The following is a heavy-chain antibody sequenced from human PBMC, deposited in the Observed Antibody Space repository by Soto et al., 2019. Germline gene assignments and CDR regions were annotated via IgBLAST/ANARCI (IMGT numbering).Heavy chain of an antibody. CDR3: ARRGSVSYYDY. Sequence: EVQLLESGGGLVQPGGSLRLSCAASGFPYSSYAMRWVRQAPGKGLEWVSAISGSGGSTYYADSVKGRFTISRDNSKNTLYLQMNSLRAEDTAVYYCARRGSVSYYDYWGQGTLVTVSS. CDR2: ISGSGGST. D-gene: IGHD6-19*01. CDR1: GFPYSSYA. V-gene: IGHV3-23*01. J-gene: IGHJ4*02.